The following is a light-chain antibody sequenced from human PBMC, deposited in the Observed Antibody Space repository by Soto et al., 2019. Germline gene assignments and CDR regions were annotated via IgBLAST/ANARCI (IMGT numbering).Light chain of an antibody. CDR3: QQYSASPT. J-gene: IGKJ4*02. CDR2: GES. CDR1: QSVGNT. V-gene: IGKV3-15*01. Sequence: EIFMTQSPSTMSVSPGEKVILSCRVRQSVGNTLAWYQQKPCQAPRLILRGESTRAKGFPARFSGSGSGTEVTLTSSSLQSNEVAIYYGQQYSASPTLGRGT.